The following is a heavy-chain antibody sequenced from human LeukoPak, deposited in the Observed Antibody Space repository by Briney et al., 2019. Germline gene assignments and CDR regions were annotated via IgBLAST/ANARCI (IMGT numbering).Heavy chain of an antibody. Sequence: PGGSLSPSCAPSGFPLSKAWRGWAGQPPGKGLKWVGRIKSKTDGGTTDYAAPVKGRFTISRDDSKNTLYLQMNSLKTEDTAVYYCTTDGHYDFWSGYFPDYWGQGTLVTVSS. CDR2: IKSKTDGGTT. CDR1: GFPLSKAW. D-gene: IGHD3-3*01. V-gene: IGHV3-15*01. J-gene: IGHJ4*02. CDR3: TTDGHYDFWSGYFPDY.